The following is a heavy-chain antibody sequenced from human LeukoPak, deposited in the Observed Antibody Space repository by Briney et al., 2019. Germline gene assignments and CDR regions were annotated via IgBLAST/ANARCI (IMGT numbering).Heavy chain of an antibody. CDR1: GFTFSSYW. Sequence: PGGSLRLSCAASGFTFSSYWMSWVRQAPGKGLEWVANIKQDGSEKYYVDSVKGRFTISRDNAKNSLYLQMNSLRAEDTAVYYCARSSPVLLWFGELFQSHDAFDIWGQGTMVTVSS. CDR3: ARSSPVLLWFGELFQSHDAFDI. J-gene: IGHJ3*02. CDR2: IKQDGSEK. D-gene: IGHD3-10*01. V-gene: IGHV3-7*01.